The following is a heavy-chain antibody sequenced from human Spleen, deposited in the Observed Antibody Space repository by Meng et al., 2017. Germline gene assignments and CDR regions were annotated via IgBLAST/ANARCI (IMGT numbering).Heavy chain of an antibody. V-gene: IGHV3-11*01. Sequence: GESLKISCAASGFTFSDYYMSWIRQAPGKGLEWVSYISSSGSTIYYADSVKGRFTISRDNAKKSLYLQMNSLRAEDTAVYYCAKDGIVNFDYWGQGTLVTVSS. J-gene: IGHJ4*02. D-gene: IGHD3-22*01. CDR3: AKDGIVNFDY. CDR2: ISSSGSTI. CDR1: GFTFSDYY.